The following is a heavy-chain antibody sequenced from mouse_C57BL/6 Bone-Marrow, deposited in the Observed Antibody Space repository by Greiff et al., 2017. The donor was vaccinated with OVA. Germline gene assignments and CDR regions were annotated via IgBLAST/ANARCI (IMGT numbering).Heavy chain of an antibody. D-gene: IGHD1-1*01. CDR3: ARGGTVVEFDY. CDR1: GYTFTNYW. J-gene: IGHJ2*01. Sequence: VKLQESGAELVRPGTSVKMSCKASGYTFTNYWIGWAKQRPGHGLEWIGDIYPGGGYTNYNEKFKGKATLTADKSSSTAYMQFSSLTSEDSAIYYCARGGTVVEFDYWGQGTTLTVSS. CDR2: IYPGGGYT. V-gene: IGHV1-63*01.